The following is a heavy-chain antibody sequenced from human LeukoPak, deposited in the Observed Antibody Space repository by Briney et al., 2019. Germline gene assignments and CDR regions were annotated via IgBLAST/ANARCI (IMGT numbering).Heavy chain of an antibody. CDR2: IIPIFGTA. CDR3: ARPKYGDAAYFAL. V-gene: IGHV1-69*05. J-gene: IGHJ2*01. D-gene: IGHD4-17*01. Sequence: SVKVSCKASGGTFSSYAISWVRQAPGQGLEWMGRIIPIFGTANYAQKFQGRVTITTDESTSTAYMELSSLRSEDTAVYYCARPKYGDAAYFALWGRGALVTVSS. CDR1: GGTFSSYA.